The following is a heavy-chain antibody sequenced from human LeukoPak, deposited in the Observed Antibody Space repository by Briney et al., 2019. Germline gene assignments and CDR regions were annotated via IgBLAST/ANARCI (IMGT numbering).Heavy chain of an antibody. CDR3: ARVSRYYYDSSGYYPYYFDY. CDR1: GGSISSGGYS. V-gene: IGHV4-30-2*01. Sequence: SETLSLTCAVSGGSISSGGYSWSWIRQPPGKGLEWIGYIYHSGSTHYNPSLKSRVTISVDRSKNQFSLKLSSVTAADTAVYYCARVSRYYYDSSGYYPYYFDYWGQGTLVTVSS. D-gene: IGHD3-22*01. CDR2: IYHSGST. J-gene: IGHJ4*02.